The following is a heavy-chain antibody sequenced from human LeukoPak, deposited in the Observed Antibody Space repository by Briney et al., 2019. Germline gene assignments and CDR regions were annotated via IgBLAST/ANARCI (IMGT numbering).Heavy chain of an antibody. Sequence: FADSVKGRFTISRDNSKNTLYLQMNGLRDEDTAVYYCAKERGSTTHFDYWGQGTLVTVSS. J-gene: IGHJ4*02. V-gene: IGHV3-33*06. D-gene: IGHD2-2*01. CDR3: AKERGSTTHFDY.